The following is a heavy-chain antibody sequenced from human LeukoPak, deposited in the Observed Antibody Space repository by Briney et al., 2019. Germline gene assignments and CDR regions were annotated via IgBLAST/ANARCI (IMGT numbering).Heavy chain of an antibody. J-gene: IGHJ6*03. CDR2: IDNDGHGI. CDR1: GFTFSGYW. CDR3: ATGGGWVPSFGEVTHIDV. D-gene: IGHD3-3*01. Sequence: PGGSLRLSCAASGFTFSGYWMHWVRQGPEKGLELVSRIDNDGHGILYADSVKGRFTTSRDNAKNTLYLQMNSLRFEDTAVYYCATGGGWVPSFGEVTHIDVWGKGTTVTVSS. V-gene: IGHV3-74*03.